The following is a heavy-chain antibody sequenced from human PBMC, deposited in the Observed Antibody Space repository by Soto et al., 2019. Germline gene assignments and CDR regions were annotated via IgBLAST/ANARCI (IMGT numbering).Heavy chain of an antibody. CDR1: GYPFTGPY. CDR3: ARDFRPYSHGVHX. CDR2: TNPSSGGT. J-gene: IGHJ6*02. V-gene: IGHV1-2*02. D-gene: IGHD4-4*01. Sequence: ASVKVSCKASGYPFTGPYIYWVRQAPGKGLEWMGWTNPSSGGTEFAEKFQGRLTVTRDTSIRTVFLELNSLTSDDTGVYFCARDFRPYSHGVHXWGQGTAVTVS.